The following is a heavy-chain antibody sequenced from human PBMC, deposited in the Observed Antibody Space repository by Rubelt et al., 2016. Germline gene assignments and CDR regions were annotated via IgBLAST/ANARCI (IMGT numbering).Heavy chain of an antibody. CDR3: ARAPRSSSYLFDY. D-gene: IGHD6-6*01. Sequence: EVHLVESGGGLVKPGGSLRLSCAASGFTFSSYSMNWVRQAPGKGLEWVSSISSSSSYIYYADSVKGRFTVSRDNAKNSLYLQMNSLRAEDTAVYYCARAPRSSSYLFDYWGQGTLVTVSS. V-gene: IGHV3-21*01. CDR1: GFTFSSYS. CDR2: ISSSSSYI. J-gene: IGHJ4*02.